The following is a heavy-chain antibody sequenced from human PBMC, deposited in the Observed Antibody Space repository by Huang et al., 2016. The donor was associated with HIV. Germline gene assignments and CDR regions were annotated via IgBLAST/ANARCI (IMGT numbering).Heavy chain of an antibody. CDR2: VSHSVNG. D-gene: IGHD6-19*01. V-gene: IGHV4-34*02. Sequence: QVRLQQWGAGLLKPSETLSLTCAVYNGSFSGYFWNWIRLAPRKGLEWIGEVSHSVNGNANPSLKSRVAMSVVPPKKQFSLNLTSVTAADSAIYYCAGSPGMGMVAGGWVVHWGHGNQVSVSS. CDR1: NGSFSGYF. J-gene: IGHJ4*01. CDR3: AGSPGMGMVAGGWVVH.